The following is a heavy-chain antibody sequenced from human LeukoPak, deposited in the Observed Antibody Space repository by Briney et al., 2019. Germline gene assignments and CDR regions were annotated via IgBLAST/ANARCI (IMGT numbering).Heavy chain of an antibody. CDR1: GGSISSGGYY. CDR3: ARHVGYYGSGIDY. Sequence: SETLSLTCTVSGGSISSGGYYWSWIRQHPGKGLEWIGYIYYSGGTYYNPSLKSRVTISVDTSKNQFSLKLSSVTAADTAVYYCARHVGYYGSGIDYWGQGTLVTVSS. D-gene: IGHD3-10*01. J-gene: IGHJ4*02. V-gene: IGHV4-31*03. CDR2: IYYSGGT.